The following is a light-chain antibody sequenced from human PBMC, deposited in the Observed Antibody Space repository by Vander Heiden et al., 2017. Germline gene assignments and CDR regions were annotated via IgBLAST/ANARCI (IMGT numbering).Light chain of an antibody. CDR3: SSYGGSNNWV. V-gene: IGLV2-8*01. J-gene: IGLJ3*02. Sequence: QSALTQPPSASGSPGQSVAISCTGTSSDVGSYNSVSWYQQHPDKGPKLVIYEVNKRPAGVPDRFSGAKSGNTASLTVSGLQAEDEADYYCSSYGGSNNWVFGGGTKLTVL. CDR2: EVN. CDR1: SSDVGSYNS.